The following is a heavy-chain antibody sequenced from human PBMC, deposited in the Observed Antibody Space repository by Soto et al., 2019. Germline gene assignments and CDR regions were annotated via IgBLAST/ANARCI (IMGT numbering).Heavy chain of an antibody. J-gene: IGHJ6*02. V-gene: IGHV5-51*01. D-gene: IGHD3-10*01. CDR3: ARQYYGSGSYSYYYGMDV. CDR1: GYSFTSYW. CDR2: IYPGDSDT. Sequence: PGESLKISCKGSGYSFTSYWIGWVRQMPGKGLEWMGIIYPGDSDTRYSPSFQGQVTISADKSISTAYLQWSSLKASDTAMYYCARQYYGSGSYSYYYGMDVWGQGTTVTAP.